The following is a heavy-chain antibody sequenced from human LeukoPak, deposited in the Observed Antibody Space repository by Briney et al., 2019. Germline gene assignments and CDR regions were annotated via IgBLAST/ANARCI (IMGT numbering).Heavy chain of an antibody. CDR3: ARVSDSSGYSHPY. CDR2: IYYSGST. J-gene: IGHJ4*02. Sequence: PSETLSLTCTVSGGSISSYYWSWIRQPPGKGLEWIGYIYYSGSTNYNPSLKSRVTISVDTSKNQFSLKLSSVTAADTAVYYCARVSDSSGYSHPYWGQGTLVTVSS. CDR1: GGSISSYY. D-gene: IGHD3-22*01. V-gene: IGHV4-59*12.